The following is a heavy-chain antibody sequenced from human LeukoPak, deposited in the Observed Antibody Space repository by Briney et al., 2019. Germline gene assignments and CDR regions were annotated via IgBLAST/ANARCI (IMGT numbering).Heavy chain of an antibody. CDR1: GFTLSNYA. CDR3: AKPPGSWFEYYFDY. J-gene: IGHJ4*02. CDR2: ISGSGGST. V-gene: IGHV3-23*01. Sequence: GGSLRLSCAASGFTLSNYAMGWVRQAPGKGLEWVSAISGSGGSTYYADSVKGRFTISRDNSKNTLYLQMNSLRAEDTAVYYCAKPPGSWFEYYFDYWGQGTLVTVSS. D-gene: IGHD6-13*01.